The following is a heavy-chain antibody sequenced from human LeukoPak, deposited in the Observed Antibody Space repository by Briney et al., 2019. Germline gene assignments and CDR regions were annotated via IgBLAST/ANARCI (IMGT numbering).Heavy chain of an antibody. CDR1: GYTFTSYY. Sequence: EASVKVSCKASGYTFTSYYMHWVRQAPGQRLEWMGIINPSGGSTSYAQKFQGRVTMTRDTSTSTVYMELSSLRSEDTAVYYCARGGARYCSSTSCYADYWGQGTLVTVSS. CDR2: INPSGGST. D-gene: IGHD2-2*01. V-gene: IGHV1-46*01. J-gene: IGHJ4*02. CDR3: ARGGARYCSSTSCYADY.